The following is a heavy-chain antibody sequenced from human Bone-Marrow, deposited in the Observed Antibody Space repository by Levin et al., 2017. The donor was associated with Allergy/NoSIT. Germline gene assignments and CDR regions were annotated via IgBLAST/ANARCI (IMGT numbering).Heavy chain of an antibody. J-gene: IGHJ4*02. V-gene: IGHV2-5*01. Sequence: SGPTLVKPTQTLTLTCTFSGFSLGPSGVAVGWIRQSPGKALEWLALIYWNDDKRYSPSLKSRLTIIKDTSRDQVVLIMTDIDPVDTATYYCARQMRVAGVYRYFDYWGPGNLVTVSS. CDR3: ARQMRVAGVYRYFDY. CDR1: GFSLGPSGVA. CDR2: IYWNDDK. D-gene: IGHD6-19*01.